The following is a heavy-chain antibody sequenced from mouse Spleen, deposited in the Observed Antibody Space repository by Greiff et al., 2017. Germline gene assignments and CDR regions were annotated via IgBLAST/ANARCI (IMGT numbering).Heavy chain of an antibody. V-gene: IGHV5-9-3*01. CDR3: ARHEDYDAWFAY. D-gene: IGHD2-4*01. CDR1: GFTFSSYA. J-gene: IGHJ3*01. CDR2: ISSGGSYT. Sequence: EVQGVESGGGLVKPGGSLKLSCAASGFTFSSYAMSWVRQTPEKRLEWVATISSGGSYTYYPDSVKGRFTISRDNAKNTLYLQMSSLRSEDTAMYYCARHEDYDAWFAYWGQGTLVTVSA.